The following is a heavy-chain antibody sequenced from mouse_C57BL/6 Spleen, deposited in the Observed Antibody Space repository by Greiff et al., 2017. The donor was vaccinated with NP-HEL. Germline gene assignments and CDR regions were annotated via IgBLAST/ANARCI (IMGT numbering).Heavy chain of an antibody. D-gene: IGHD4-1*01. CDR2: INPSSGYT. CDR3: ASGYYAMDY. V-gene: IGHV1-4*01. CDR1: GYTFTSYT. J-gene: IGHJ4*01. Sequence: VKLQESGAELARPGASVKMSCKASGYTFTSYTMHWVKQRPGQGLEWIGYINPSSGYTKYNQKFKDKATLTADKSSSTADMQLSSLTSEDSAVYYCASGYYAMDYWGQGTSVTVSS.